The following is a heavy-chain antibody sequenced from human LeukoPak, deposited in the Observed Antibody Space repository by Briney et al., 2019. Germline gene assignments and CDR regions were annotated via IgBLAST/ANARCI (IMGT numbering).Heavy chain of an antibody. CDR1: GGSISSSSYY. Sequence: PSETLSLTCTVSGGSISSSSYYWGWIRQPPGKGLEWIGSIYYSGSTYYNPSLKSRVTISVDTSKNQFSLKLSSVTAADTAVYYCARQNRWTVYDSSGYLLGRYYFDYWGQGTLVTVSS. CDR3: ARQNRWTVYDSSGYLLGRYYFDY. D-gene: IGHD3-22*01. CDR2: IYYSGST. V-gene: IGHV4-39*01. J-gene: IGHJ4*02.